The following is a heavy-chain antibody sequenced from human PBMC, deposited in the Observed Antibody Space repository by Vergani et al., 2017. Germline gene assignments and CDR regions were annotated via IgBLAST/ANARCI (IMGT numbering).Heavy chain of an antibody. D-gene: IGHD2-2*02. V-gene: IGHV4-34*01. J-gene: IGHJ6*03. CDR2: INHSGST. Sequence: QVQLQQWGAGLLKPSETLSLTCAVYGGSFSGYYWSWIRQPPGKGLEWIGKINHSGSTNYNPSLKSRVTISVDTSKNQFSLKLSSVTAADTAVYYCARGATGYCSSTSCYMGYYYYYYMDVWGKGTTVTVSS. CDR1: GGSFSGYY. CDR3: ARGATGYCSSTSCYMGYYYYYYMDV.